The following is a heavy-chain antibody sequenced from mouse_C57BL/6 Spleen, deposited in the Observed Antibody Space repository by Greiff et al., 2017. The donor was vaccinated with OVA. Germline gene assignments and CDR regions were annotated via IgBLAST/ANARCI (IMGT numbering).Heavy chain of an antibody. Sequence: QVQLKQPGAELVKPGASVKLSCKASGYTFTSYWMQWVKQRPGQGLEWIGELDPSDSYTNYNQKFKGKATLTVDTSSSTAYMQLSSLTSVDSAVYYCASDTTTSSQRAMDYWGQGTSVTVSS. V-gene: IGHV1-50*01. CDR3: ASDTTTSSQRAMDY. CDR1: GYTFTSYW. D-gene: IGHD1-1*01. CDR2: LDPSDSYT. J-gene: IGHJ4*01.